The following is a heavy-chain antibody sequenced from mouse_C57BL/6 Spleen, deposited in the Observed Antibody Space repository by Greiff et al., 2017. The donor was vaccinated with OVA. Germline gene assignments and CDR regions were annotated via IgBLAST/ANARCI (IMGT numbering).Heavy chain of an antibody. CDR3: ARRDSNWYFDV. CDR2: ISYDGSN. Sequence: EVQLVESGPGLVKPSQSLSLTCSVTGYSITSGYYWNWIRQFPGNKLEWMGYISYDGSNNYNPSLKNRISITRDTSKNQFFLTLNSVTTEDTATYYGARRDSNWYFDVWGTGTTVTVSS. V-gene: IGHV3-6*01. J-gene: IGHJ1*03. CDR1: GYSITSGYY. D-gene: IGHD2-5*01.